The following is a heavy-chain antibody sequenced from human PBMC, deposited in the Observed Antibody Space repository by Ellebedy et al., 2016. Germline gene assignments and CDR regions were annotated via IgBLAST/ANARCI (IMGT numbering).Heavy chain of an antibody. D-gene: IGHD2-8*02. Sequence: ASVKVSCXASGYIFTNYYMHWVRQAPGQGLEWMGIVNPDGGSPTYAQKFQGRATMTRDTSTNTVYMELSSLRSDDTAVYYCARVAALGDWWYFDYWGQGTLVTVSS. V-gene: IGHV1-46*01. J-gene: IGHJ4*02. CDR1: GYIFTNYY. CDR3: ARVAALGDWWYFDY. CDR2: VNPDGGSP.